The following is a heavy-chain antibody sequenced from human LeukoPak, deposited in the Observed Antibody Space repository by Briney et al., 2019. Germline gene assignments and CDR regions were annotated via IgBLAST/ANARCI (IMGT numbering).Heavy chain of an antibody. Sequence: GGSLRLSCAASGFTFSSYAITWVRQAPGKGLEWVSAISGSGGGTYYADSVKGRFTISRDNSKSTLFLQMNSLRAEDTAIYYCAKDLRYCSTTRCYKEWFDPWGQGTLVTVSS. CDR2: ISGSGGGT. CDR1: GFTFSSYA. CDR3: AKDLRYCSTTRCYKEWFDP. J-gene: IGHJ5*02. V-gene: IGHV3-23*01. D-gene: IGHD2-2*02.